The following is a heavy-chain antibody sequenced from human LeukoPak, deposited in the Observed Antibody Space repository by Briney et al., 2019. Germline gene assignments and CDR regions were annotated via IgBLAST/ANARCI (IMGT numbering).Heavy chain of an antibody. J-gene: IGHJ4*02. CDR2: ISYDGSNK. V-gene: IGHV3-30-3*01. D-gene: IGHD3-3*01. Sequence: GGSLRLSCAASGFTFSSYAMHWVRQAPGKGLEWVAVISYDGSNKYYTESVKGRFTISRDNSKNTLFLQMDSLRSEDTAVYYCATWASSILGTDCWGQGTLVTVSS. CDR1: GFTFSSYA. CDR3: ATWASSILGTDC.